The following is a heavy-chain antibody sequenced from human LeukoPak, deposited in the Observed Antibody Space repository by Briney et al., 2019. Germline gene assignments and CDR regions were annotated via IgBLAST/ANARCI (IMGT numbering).Heavy chain of an antibody. V-gene: IGHV4-31*03. CDR1: GGSISSGGYY. CDR2: IYYSGST. D-gene: IGHD2/OR15-2a*01. CDR3: ARGGSIYYYYGMDV. J-gene: IGHJ6*02. Sequence: PSETLSLTCTVSGGSISSGGYYWSWIRQHPGKGLEWIGYIYYSGSTYYNPSLKSRVTISVDTSKNQFSLKLSSVTAAYTAVYYCARGGSIYYYYGMDVWGQGTTVTVSS.